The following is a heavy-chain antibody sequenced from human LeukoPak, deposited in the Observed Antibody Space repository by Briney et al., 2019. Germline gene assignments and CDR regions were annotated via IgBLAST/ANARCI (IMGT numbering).Heavy chain of an antibody. J-gene: IGHJ4*02. CDR3: ARWAGDCYNYYFDY. V-gene: IGHV1-69*05. Sequence: SVKVSCKASGGTFSSYSISWVRQAPGQGLEWMGGIIPIFGTANYAQKCQGRVTITTDESTSTAYMELSSLRSEDTAVYYCARWAGDCYNYYFDYWGQGTLVTVSS. CDR2: IIPIFGTA. D-gene: IGHD5-24*01. CDR1: GGTFSSYS.